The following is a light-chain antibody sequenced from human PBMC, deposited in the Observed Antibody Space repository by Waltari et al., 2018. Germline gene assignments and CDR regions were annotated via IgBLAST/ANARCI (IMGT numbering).Light chain of an antibody. CDR2: GAS. CDR3: QQSYT. CDR1: QSISEY. J-gene: IGKJ4*01. Sequence: DIQMTQSPSSLSASVGEKVTITCRASQSISEYLNWYQQKPGKAPKLLIYGASSLQSGVPSRFSVSGSGTDFTLSITSLQPEDSATYYCQQSYTFGGGTKVEIK. V-gene: IGKV1-39*01.